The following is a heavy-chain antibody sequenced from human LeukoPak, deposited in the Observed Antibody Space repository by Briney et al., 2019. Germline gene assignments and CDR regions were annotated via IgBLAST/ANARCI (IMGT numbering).Heavy chain of an antibody. CDR3: AAGYSNWGIDY. CDR2: INPNSGNT. Sequence: VASVKVSCKASGYTFTGYYMHWVRQAPGQGLEWMGWINPNSGNTNYAQKFQGRVTNTRDMSTSTAYMELSSLRSEDTAVYYCAAGYSNWGIDYWGQGTLVTVSS. CDR1: GYTFTGYY. J-gene: IGHJ4*02. D-gene: IGHD4-11*01. V-gene: IGHV1-2*02.